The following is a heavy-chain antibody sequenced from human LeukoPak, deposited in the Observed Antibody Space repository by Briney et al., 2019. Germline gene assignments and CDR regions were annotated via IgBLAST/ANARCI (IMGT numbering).Heavy chain of an antibody. J-gene: IGHJ4*02. D-gene: IGHD3-10*01. CDR3: ARHRRDYCCSGRMYYFDY. CDR2: INHSGST. Sequence: SETLSLTCAVYGGSFSGYYWSWIRQPPGKGLEWIGEINHSGSTNYNPSLKSRVTISVDTSKNQFSLKLSSVTAADTAVYYCARHRRDYCCSGRMYYFDYWGQGTLVTVSS. CDR1: GGSFSGYY. V-gene: IGHV4-34*01.